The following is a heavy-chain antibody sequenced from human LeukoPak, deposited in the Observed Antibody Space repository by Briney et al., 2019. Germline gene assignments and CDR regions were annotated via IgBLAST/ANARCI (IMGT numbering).Heavy chain of an antibody. D-gene: IGHD5/OR15-5a*01. CDR2: MYYSATS. V-gene: IGHV4-39*01. CDR3: ARHPSLSSNTFYGIDV. J-gene: IGHJ6*02. Sequence: SETLTLTCTVSGGTVSSSDYIWGWIRQTPGKGLEWIGTMYYSATSSYNPSLKSRVTMSVDTSNNHFSLRLSSVTAAHTAVYYCARHPSLSSNTFYGIDVWGQGTTVTVSS. CDR1: GGTVSSSDYI.